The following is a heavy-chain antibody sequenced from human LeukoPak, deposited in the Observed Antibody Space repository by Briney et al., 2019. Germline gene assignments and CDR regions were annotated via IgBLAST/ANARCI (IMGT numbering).Heavy chain of an antibody. J-gene: IGHJ6*04. D-gene: IGHD5-12*01. CDR2: IYHSGST. V-gene: IGHV4-38-2*02. CDR3: ARRSGYDPLDV. Sequence: SETLSLTCTVSGSSISSAYFWGWIRQPPGKGLEGIGNIYHSGSTNYNPSLKSRVTISVDTSKNQFSLKVHSVTAADTAVYYCARRSGYDPLDVWGKGTTVTISS. CDR1: GSSISSAYF.